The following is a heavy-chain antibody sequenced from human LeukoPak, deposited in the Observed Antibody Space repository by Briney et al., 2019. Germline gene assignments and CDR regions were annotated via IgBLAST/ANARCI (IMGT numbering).Heavy chain of an antibody. V-gene: IGHV1-46*03. Sequence: ASVKVSCKASGYTFTSYYMHWVRQAPGQGLEWMGIINPSGGSTSYAQKFQGRVTITRDTSASTAYMELSSLRSEDTAVYYCARAKRGIVGATANWFDPWGQGTLVTVSS. CDR3: ARAKRGIVGATANWFDP. CDR1: GYTFTSYY. J-gene: IGHJ5*02. D-gene: IGHD1-26*01. CDR2: INPSGGST.